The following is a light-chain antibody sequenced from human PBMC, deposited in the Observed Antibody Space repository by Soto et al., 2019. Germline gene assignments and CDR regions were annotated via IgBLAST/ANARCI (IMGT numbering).Light chain of an antibody. CDR1: SSDVGHYDY. V-gene: IGLV2-14*03. CDR3: NSYSTSSTPLV. Sequence: QSALTQPASVSGSPGQSITISCTGTSSDVGHYDYVSWYQQHPGKAPRLMIYDVNHRPSGVSNRFSGSKSGNTASLTISGLQAEDEADYYCNSYSTSSTPLVFGGGTKLTVL. CDR2: DVN. J-gene: IGLJ2*01.